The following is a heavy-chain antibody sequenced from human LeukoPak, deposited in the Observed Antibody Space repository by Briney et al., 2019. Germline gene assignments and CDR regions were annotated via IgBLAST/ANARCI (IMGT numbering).Heavy chain of an antibody. CDR2: MNPNSGNT. Sequence: ASVKVSCKASGYTFTSYDISWVRQATGQGLEWMGWMNPNSGNTGYAQKFQGRVTMTRNTSISTAYMELSSLRSEDTAVYYCARGGDIVVVVAATPGAFDIWGQGTMVTVSS. CDR3: ARGGDIVVVVAATPGAFDI. V-gene: IGHV1-8*01. J-gene: IGHJ3*02. D-gene: IGHD2-15*01. CDR1: GYTFTSYD.